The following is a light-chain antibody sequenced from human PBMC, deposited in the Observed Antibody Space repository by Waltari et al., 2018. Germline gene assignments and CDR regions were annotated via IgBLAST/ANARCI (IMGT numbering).Light chain of an antibody. Sequence: QSPLTQPPPASGSPGQPVPISCTGTSSDDGGYHFVPWYQHHPGKAPKLIIYEVIKRPSGVPDRFSGSKSGNTASLTVSGLQAEDEADYYCSSYARSNIVIFGGGTRLTVL. V-gene: IGLV2-8*01. CDR1: SSDDGGYHF. CDR2: EVI. CDR3: SSYARSNIVI. J-gene: IGLJ2*01.